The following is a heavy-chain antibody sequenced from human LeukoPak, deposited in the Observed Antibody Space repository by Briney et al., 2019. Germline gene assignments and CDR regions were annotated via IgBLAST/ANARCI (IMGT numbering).Heavy chain of an antibody. V-gene: IGHV3-21*01. J-gene: IGHJ5*02. CDR1: GFTFSSYS. Sequence: GGSLRLSCAASGFTFSSYSMNWVRQAPGKGLEWVSSISSSSSYIYYADSVKGRFTISRDNAKNSLYLQMNSLRAEDTAVYYCAREGGYCTNGVCSPGGGYNWFDPWGQGTLVTVSS. CDR2: ISSSSSYI. D-gene: IGHD2-8*01. CDR3: AREGGYCTNGVCSPGGGYNWFDP.